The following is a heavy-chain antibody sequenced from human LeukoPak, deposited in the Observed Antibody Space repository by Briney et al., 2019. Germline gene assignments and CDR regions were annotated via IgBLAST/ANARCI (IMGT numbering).Heavy chain of an antibody. CDR1: GGSISSGDYY. V-gene: IGHV4-30-4*01. Sequence: EASETLSLTCTVSGGSISSGDYYWSWIRQPPGKGLEWIGYIYYSGSTYYNPSLKSRVTISVDTSKNQFSLKLSSVTAADTAVYYCAREIYDSSGYYRGFFDYWGQGTLVTVSS. J-gene: IGHJ4*02. CDR2: IYYSGST. CDR3: AREIYDSSGYYRGFFDY. D-gene: IGHD3-22*01.